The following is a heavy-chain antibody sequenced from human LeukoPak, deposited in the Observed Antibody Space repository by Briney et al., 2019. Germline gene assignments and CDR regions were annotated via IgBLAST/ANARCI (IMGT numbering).Heavy chain of an antibody. Sequence: GASVKVSCKASGYTFTGYYIHWVRQAPGQGLEWMGWINSNTGGTDYAQNFQGRVTMTRDTSINTAYMELSSLKSDDTAVYYCARRIWFGEPQFDYWGQGNLVTVSS. J-gene: IGHJ4*02. CDR3: ARRIWFGEPQFDY. D-gene: IGHD3-10*01. CDR2: INSNTGGT. V-gene: IGHV1-2*02. CDR1: GYTFTGYY.